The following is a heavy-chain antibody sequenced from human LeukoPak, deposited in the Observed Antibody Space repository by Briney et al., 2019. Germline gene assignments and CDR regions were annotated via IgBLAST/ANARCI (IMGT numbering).Heavy chain of an antibody. V-gene: IGHV3-66*01. J-gene: IGHJ4*02. CDR1: GSTVTTNF. CDR2: FYPGGST. Sequence: QPGGPLSPSCAVSGSTVTTNFMSWVRQPPGKGREWSSVFYPGGSTYYANCGKGRFPIPRDSANNTLYLQMNSLRAEDTAVYDCARDLTVYGSNPLYYFDYWGQGTLVTVSS. CDR3: ARDLTVYGSNPLYYFDY. D-gene: IGHD4-23*01.